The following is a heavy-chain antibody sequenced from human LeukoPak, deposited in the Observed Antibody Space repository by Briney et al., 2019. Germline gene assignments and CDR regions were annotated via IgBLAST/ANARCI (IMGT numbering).Heavy chain of an antibody. CDR3: ARDNGQDIVVVPAATQKTPSH. V-gene: IGHV3-9*01. CDR2: ITWNSGSI. D-gene: IGHD2-2*01. J-gene: IGHJ4*02. Sequence: PGGSLRLSCEASGFTFDDYAMHWVRQVPGKGLEWVSGITWNSGSIDYADSVKGRFTISRDNAKNSLYLQMNSLRAEDTAVYYCARDNGQDIVVVPAATQKTPSHWGQGTLVTVSS. CDR1: GFTFDDYA.